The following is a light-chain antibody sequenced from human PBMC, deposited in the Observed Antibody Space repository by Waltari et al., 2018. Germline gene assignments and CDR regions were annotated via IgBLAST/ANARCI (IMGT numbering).Light chain of an antibody. CDR2: DVT. Sequence: QSALTQPASVSGSPGQSITISCTATSSDVGDYKYVSWYQQHPGKVPKLLIYDVTPRPSGIAYRCAGSKSSYTASRTISGRQAEDEADYYCSEYTTRSTRVFGTGTKVTVL. V-gene: IGLV2-14*03. CDR1: SSDVGDYKY. CDR3: SEYTTRSTRV. J-gene: IGLJ1*01.